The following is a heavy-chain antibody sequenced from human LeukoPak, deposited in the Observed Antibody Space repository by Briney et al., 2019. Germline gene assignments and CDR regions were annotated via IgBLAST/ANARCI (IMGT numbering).Heavy chain of an antibody. J-gene: IGHJ4*02. CDR2: INHSGST. CDR1: GGSFSGYY. V-gene: IGHV4-34*01. D-gene: IGHD3-10*01. Sequence: SETLSLTCAVYGGSFSGYYWSWIRQPPGKGLEWIGEINHSGSTNYNPSLKSRVTISVDTSKNQFSLKLSSVTAADTAVYYCARGGVLGAYWGQGTLVTVSS. CDR3: ARGGVLGAY.